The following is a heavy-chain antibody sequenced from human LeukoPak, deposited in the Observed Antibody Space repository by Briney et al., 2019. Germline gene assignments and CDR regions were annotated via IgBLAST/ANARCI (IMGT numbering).Heavy chain of an antibody. CDR3: ARVGAVAGTSTDD. J-gene: IGHJ4*01. D-gene: IGHD6-19*01. V-gene: IGHV1-18*04. Sequence: AALKVSCKASGYTFTSHGISWVRQAPGQGLEGIGWIRSYNRNTNYAHKLQGTVTITTDTSTRTAYMELRNLRSDDTAVYYCARVGAVAGTSTDDWGQGTLVTVSS. CDR2: IRSYNRNT. CDR1: GYTFTSHG.